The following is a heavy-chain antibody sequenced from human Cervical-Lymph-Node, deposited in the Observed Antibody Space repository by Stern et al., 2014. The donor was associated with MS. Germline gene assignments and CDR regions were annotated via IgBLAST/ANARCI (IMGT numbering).Heavy chain of an antibody. CDR2: INPIFGTP. D-gene: IGHD4-17*01. CDR1: GGTFSTQA. J-gene: IGHJ6*02. Sequence: VQLVESGAEVKKPGSSVKVSCKASGGTFSTQAINWVRQAPGKGLEWVGGINPIFGTPNYAHQVQDRVTITTDESTITAYMDLSSLRSEDTAVYYCATPSTVTVGGMDVWGQGTTVTVSS. V-gene: IGHV1-69*01. CDR3: ATPSTVTVGGMDV.